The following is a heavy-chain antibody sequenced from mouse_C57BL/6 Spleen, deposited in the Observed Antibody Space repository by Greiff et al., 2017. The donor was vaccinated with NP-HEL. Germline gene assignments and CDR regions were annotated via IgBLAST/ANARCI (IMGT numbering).Heavy chain of an antibody. D-gene: IGHD1-1*01. CDR1: GYTFTGYW. J-gene: IGHJ1*03. V-gene: IGHV1-9*01. CDR2: ILPGSGST. CDR3: SRTTYYYGHWYFDV. Sequence: QVQLQQSGAELMKPGASVKLSCKATGYTFTGYWIEWVKQRPGHGLEWIGEILPGSGSTNYNEKFKGKATFTADTSSNTAYMQLSSLTTEDSAISYCSRTTYYYGHWYFDVWGTGTTVTVSS.